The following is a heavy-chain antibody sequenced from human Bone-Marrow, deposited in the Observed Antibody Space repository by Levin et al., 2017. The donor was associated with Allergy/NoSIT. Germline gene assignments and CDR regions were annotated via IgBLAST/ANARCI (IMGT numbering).Heavy chain of an antibody. CDR2: IRDGGGTT. CDR1: GFTLSSLT. Sequence: GGSLRLSCAASGFTLSSLTMSWVRQAPGKGLEWVSAIRDGGGTTFYAASVKGRFTISRDNSKNTLYLQMNSLRAEDTAVYYCAKPDGPDYWGQGTLVTVSS. CDR3: AKPDGPDY. V-gene: IGHV3-23*01. J-gene: IGHJ4*02.